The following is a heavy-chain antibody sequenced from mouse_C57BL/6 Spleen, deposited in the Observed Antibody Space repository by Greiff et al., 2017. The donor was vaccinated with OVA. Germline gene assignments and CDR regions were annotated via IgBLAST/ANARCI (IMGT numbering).Heavy chain of an antibody. Sequence: VKLQESGPELVKPGASVKISCKASGYTFTSYWMHWVKQRPGQGLEWIGVIDPSASYTNYNQKFKGKATLTVDTSASTAYMQLSSLTSEDSAVYYCARRDSGLYYFDYWGQGTTLTVSS. D-gene: IGHD3-2*02. V-gene: IGHV1-59*01. CDR3: ARRDSGLYYFDY. J-gene: IGHJ2*01. CDR2: IDPSASYT. CDR1: GYTFTSYW.